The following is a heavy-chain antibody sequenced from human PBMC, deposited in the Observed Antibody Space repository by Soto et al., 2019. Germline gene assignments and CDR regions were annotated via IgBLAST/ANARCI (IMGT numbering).Heavy chain of an antibody. Sequence: PSETLSLTCAVYGGSFSGYYWSWIRQPPGKGLEWIGEINHSGSTNYNPSLKSRVTISVDTSKNQFSLKLSSVTAADTAVYYCARLLWFGELLENWFDPWGQGTLVTVSS. CDR2: INHSGST. V-gene: IGHV4-34*01. CDR1: GGSFSGYY. D-gene: IGHD3-10*01. J-gene: IGHJ5*02. CDR3: ARLLWFGELLENWFDP.